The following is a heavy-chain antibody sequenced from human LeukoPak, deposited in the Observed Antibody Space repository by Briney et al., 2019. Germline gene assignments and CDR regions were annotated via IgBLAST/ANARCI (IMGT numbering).Heavy chain of an antibody. CDR2: IYYSGST. CDR3: ARSAVVIISPGAFDI. D-gene: IGHD3-3*01. J-gene: IGHJ3*02. CDR1: GGSISSYY. V-gene: IGHV4-59*01. Sequence: KPSETLSLTCTVSGGSISSYYWSWIRQPPGKGLEWIGYIYYSGSTNYNPSLKSRVTISVDTSKNQFSLKLSSVTAADTAVYYCARSAVVIISPGAFDIWGQGTMVTVSS.